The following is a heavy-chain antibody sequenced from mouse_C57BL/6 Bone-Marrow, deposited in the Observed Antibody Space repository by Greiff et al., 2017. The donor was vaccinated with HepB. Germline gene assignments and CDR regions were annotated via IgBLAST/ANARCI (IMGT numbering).Heavy chain of an antibody. V-gene: IGHV1-18*01. CDR3: ARSEGSGRYFDV. D-gene: IGHD4-1*01. CDR2: INPNNGGT. Sequence: VQLQQSGPELVKPGASVKIPCKASGYTFTDYNMDWVKQSHGKSLEWIGDINPNNGGTIYNQKFKGKATLTVDKSSSTAYMELRSLTSEDTAFYYCARSEGSGRYFDVWGTGTTVTVSS. CDR1: GYTFTDYN. J-gene: IGHJ1*03.